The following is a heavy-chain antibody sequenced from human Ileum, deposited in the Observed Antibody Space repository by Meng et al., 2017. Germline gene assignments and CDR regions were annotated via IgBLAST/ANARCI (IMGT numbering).Heavy chain of an antibody. V-gene: IGHV1-69*06. D-gene: IGHD3-9*01. J-gene: IGHJ4*02. CDR2: ITPMYGTA. CDR1: GGTVSRYG. CDR3: ARDEPDVLIGYEAY. Sequence: QVQLGQSGTGVKKPGSSVKVSCKSSGGTVSRYGISWVRQAPGQGLEWMGGITPMYGTANYGQKFQGRVTITADKSTSTIYMELSSLRSEDTAVYYCARDEPDVLIGYEAYWGQGTLVTVSS.